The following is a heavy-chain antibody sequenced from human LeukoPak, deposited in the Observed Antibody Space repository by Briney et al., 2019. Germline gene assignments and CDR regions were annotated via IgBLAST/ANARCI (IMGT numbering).Heavy chain of an antibody. J-gene: IGHJ6*02. Sequence: ASVKVSCKASGYTFTSYAISWVRQAPGQGLEWMGGIIPIFGTANYAQKFQGRVTITADESTSTAYMELSSLRSEDTAVYYCARATSYYYGMDVWGQGTTVTVSS. CDR3: ARATSYYYGMDV. V-gene: IGHV1-69*13. CDR2: IIPIFGTA. D-gene: IGHD1-26*01. CDR1: GYTFTSYA.